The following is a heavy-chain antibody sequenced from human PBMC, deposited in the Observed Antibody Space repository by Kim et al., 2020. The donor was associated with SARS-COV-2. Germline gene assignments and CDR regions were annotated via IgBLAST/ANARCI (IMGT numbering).Heavy chain of an antibody. CDR3: ARHCVGYCSSTSWVDYYYGMDV. CDR2: IRSKANSYAT. V-gene: IGHV3-73*01. Sequence: GGSLRLSCAASGFTFSGSAMHWVRQASGKGLEWVGRIRSKANSYATAYAASVKGRFTISRDDSKNTAYLQMNSLKTEDTAVYYCARHCVGYCSSTSWVDYYYGMDVWGQGTTVTVSS. J-gene: IGHJ6*02. CDR1: GFTFSGSA. D-gene: IGHD2-2*03.